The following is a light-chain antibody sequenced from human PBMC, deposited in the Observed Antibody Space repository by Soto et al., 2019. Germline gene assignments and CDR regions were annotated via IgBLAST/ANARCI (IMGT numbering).Light chain of an antibody. Sequence: DIPMTQSPSSLSASVGDRVTMTCRASQSIGRYLNWFQQKPGKAPKLLIYAASDLQNGVPSSFSGSGSGTDFTLTISSLQPEDFATYYCQQSYSAPATFGGGTKVEIK. V-gene: IGKV1-39*01. CDR2: AAS. J-gene: IGKJ4*01. CDR1: QSIGRY. CDR3: QQSYSAPAT.